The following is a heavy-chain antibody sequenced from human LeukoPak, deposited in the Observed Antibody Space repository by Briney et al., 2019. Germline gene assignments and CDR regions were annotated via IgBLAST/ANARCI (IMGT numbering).Heavy chain of an antibody. J-gene: IGHJ4*02. CDR2: ISYHARDQ. V-gene: IGHV3-30*04. CDR1: GFTFSDHA. CDR3: ARDSILDY. D-gene: IGHD3-3*01. Sequence: GRSLRLSCTASGFTFSDHAMHWVRQAPGKGLEWVTVISYHARDQFYADSVKGRFTISRDNSKNTLYLQMNSLRAEDTAVYYCARDSILDYWGQGTLVTVSS.